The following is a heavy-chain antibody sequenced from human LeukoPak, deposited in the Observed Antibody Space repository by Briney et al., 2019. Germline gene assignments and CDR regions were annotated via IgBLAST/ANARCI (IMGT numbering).Heavy chain of an antibody. Sequence: SETLSLTCTVSGGSISSGGNYWGWIRQPPGKGLEWIGSIYHSGSTYYNPSLKSRVTISVDTSKNQFSLKLSSVTAADTAVYYCARTTLFNWFDPWGQGTLVTVSS. CDR1: GGSISSGGNY. CDR2: IYHSGST. CDR3: ARTTLFNWFDP. V-gene: IGHV4-39*07. J-gene: IGHJ5*02. D-gene: IGHD4-11*01.